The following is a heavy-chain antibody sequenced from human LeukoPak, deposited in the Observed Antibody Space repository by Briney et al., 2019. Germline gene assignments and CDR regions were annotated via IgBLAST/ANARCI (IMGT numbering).Heavy chain of an antibody. CDR2: MNPTSGYT. Sequence: GASVKVSCKAAEYTFTSYDIHWVRQATGQGLEWMGWMNPTSGYTGYAQKFQGRVTMTRDTSISTAYMELSSLRSDDTAVYYCARMRGYSLGYWYLDLWGRGTLVTVSS. J-gene: IGHJ2*01. CDR3: ARMRGYSLGYWYLDL. CDR1: EYTFTSYD. D-gene: IGHD5-18*01. V-gene: IGHV1-8*01.